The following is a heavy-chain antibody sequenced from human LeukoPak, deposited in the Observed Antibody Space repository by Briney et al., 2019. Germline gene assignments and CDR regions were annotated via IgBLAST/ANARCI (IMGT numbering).Heavy chain of an antibody. CDR1: GYTFTSYG. CDR3: ARLRSPRVDYGDCDY. Sequence: ASVKVSCKASGYTFTSYGISWVRQAPGQGLEWMGWISAYNGNTNYAQKLQGRVTMTTDTSTSTAYMELRSLRSDDTAVYYCARLRSPRVDYGDCDYWGQGTLVTVSS. D-gene: IGHD4-17*01. J-gene: IGHJ4*02. V-gene: IGHV1-18*01. CDR2: ISAYNGNT.